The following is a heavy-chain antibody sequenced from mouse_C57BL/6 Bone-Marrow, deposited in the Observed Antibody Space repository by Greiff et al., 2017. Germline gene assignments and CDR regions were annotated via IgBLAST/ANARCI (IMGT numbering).Heavy chain of an antibody. J-gene: IGHJ2*01. CDR2: ISDGGSYT. Sequence: EVQGVESGGGLVKPGGSLKLSCAASGFTFSSYAMSWVRQTPEKRLEWVATISDGGSYTYYPDNVKGRFTISRDHAKNNLYLQMSHLKSEDTAMYYCARRGTTVVAHFDYWGQGTTLTVSS. CDR3: ARRGTTVVAHFDY. D-gene: IGHD1-1*01. CDR1: GFTFSSYA. V-gene: IGHV5-4*01.